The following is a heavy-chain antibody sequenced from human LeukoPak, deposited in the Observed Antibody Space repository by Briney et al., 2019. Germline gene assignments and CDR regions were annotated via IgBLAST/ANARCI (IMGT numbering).Heavy chain of an antibody. CDR1: GFTFDDYA. CDR2: ISWSSGSI. Sequence: GGSLRLSCAASGFTFDDYAMHWVRQAPGKGLEWVSGISWSSGSIGYADSVKGRFTISRDNAKNSLYLQMNSLRAEDSAVYYCARDQTVLRYCSGGSCSVGFDYWGQGTLVTVSS. V-gene: IGHV3-9*01. J-gene: IGHJ4*02. D-gene: IGHD2-15*01. CDR3: ARDQTVLRYCSGGSCSVGFDY.